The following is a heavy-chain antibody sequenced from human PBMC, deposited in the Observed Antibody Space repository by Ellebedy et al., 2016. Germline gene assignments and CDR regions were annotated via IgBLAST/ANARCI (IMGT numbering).Heavy chain of an antibody. J-gene: IGHJ4*02. CDR3: AKDLGYYDYVWGSYRYGAFDY. CDR1: GFTFSNYA. V-gene: IGHV3-9*01. Sequence: GGSLRLXXAASGFTFSNYAIHWVRQAPGKGLEWVSGISWNSGSIGYADSVKGRFTISRDNAKNSLYLQMNSLRAEDTALYYCAKDLGYYDYVWGSYRYGAFDYWGQGTLVTVSS. D-gene: IGHD3-16*02. CDR2: ISWNSGSI.